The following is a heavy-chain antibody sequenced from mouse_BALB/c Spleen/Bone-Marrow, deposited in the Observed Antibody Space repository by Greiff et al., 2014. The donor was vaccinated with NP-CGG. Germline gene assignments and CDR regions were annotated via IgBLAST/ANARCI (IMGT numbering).Heavy chain of an antibody. J-gene: IGHJ4*01. CDR1: GYAFTNYN. CDR3: ARSFAMDY. V-gene: IGHV1S135*01. CDR2: FDPYNGGT. Sequence: VQLKESGPELVKPGASVKVSCKASGYAFTNYNMYWVKQSHGKSLEWIGYFDPYNGGTSYNQKFKGKATLTVDKSSSTAYMRLNSLTSEDSAVYYCARSFAMDYWGQGTSVTVSS.